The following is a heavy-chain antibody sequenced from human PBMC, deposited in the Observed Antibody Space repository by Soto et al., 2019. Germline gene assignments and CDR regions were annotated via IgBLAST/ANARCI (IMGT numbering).Heavy chain of an antibody. D-gene: IGHD5-12*01. CDR1: GYTFTSYD. CDR3: ARVGGYSGYYSSYYYMDV. V-gene: IGHV1-8*01. Sequence: GASVKVSCKASGYTFTSYDINWVRQATGQGLEWMGWMNPNSGNTGYAQKFQGRVTMTRNTSISTAYMELSSLRSEDTAVYYCARVGGYSGYYSSYYYMDVWGKGPRSPSP. J-gene: IGHJ6*03. CDR2: MNPNSGNT.